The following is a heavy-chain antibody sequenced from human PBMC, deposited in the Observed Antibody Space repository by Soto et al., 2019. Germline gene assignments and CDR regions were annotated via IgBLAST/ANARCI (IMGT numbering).Heavy chain of an antibody. D-gene: IGHD5-12*01. CDR3: ARWRTGYGLYGMDV. V-gene: IGHV4-34*01. CDR2: INHSGST. CDR1: GGSCSCYY. J-gene: IGHJ6*02. Sequence: PSETLSLTCAVYGGSCSCYYWSWIRQPPGKGLEWIGEINHSGSTNYNPSLKSRVTISVDTSKNQFSLKLSSVTAADTAVYYCARWRTGYGLYGMDVWGQGTTVTVSS.